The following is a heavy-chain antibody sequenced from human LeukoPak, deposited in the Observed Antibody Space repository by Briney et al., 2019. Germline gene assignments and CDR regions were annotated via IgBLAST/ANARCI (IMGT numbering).Heavy chain of an antibody. CDR1: GFTFSSYW. J-gene: IGHJ6*03. V-gene: IGHV3-7*01. CDR2: IKRDGSEK. CDR3: ASTQLQVRGVMYYYYYMDV. D-gene: IGHD3-10*01. Sequence: GGSLRLSCAASGFTFSSYWMSWVRQAPGKGLESVANIKRDGSEKYYVDSVKGRFTISRDNAKNSLYLQMNSLRAEDTAVYYCASTQLQVRGVMYYYYYMDVWGKRTRVTVSS.